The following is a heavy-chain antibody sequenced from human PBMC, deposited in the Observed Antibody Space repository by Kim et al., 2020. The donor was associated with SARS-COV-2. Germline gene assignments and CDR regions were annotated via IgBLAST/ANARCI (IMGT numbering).Heavy chain of an antibody. J-gene: IGHJ1*01. CDR1: GYSFSNYD. Sequence: ASVKVSCKASGYSFSNYDIHWVRQATGQGPEWMGWVNPRSGNTGYAKKFQDRVTMTRDTSTMTAYMELSSLRSDDTAVYYCGRGPQVFGESSGFLGSGGQGTRITVSS. CDR3: GRGPQVFGESSGFLGS. V-gene: IGHV1-8*01. D-gene: IGHD6-19*01. CDR2: VNPRSGNT.